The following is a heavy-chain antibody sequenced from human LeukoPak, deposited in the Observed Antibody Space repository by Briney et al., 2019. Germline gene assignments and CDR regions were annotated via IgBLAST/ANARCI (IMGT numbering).Heavy chain of an antibody. Sequence: GGSLRLSCAASGFTFSGYAMSWVRQAPGKGLEWVSSFGTSGGTYYADSVRGRFTISRDNSKNTLFLQMNSLRADDTALYYCAKRALTGNYYFDYWGQGTLVTVSS. CDR3: AKRALTGNYYFDY. CDR2: FGTSGGT. CDR1: GFTFSGYA. J-gene: IGHJ4*02. V-gene: IGHV3-23*01.